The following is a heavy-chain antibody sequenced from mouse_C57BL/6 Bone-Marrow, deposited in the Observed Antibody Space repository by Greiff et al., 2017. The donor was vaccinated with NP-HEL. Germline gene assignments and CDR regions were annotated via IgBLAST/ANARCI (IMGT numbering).Heavy chain of an antibody. Sequence: VQLKESGPGLVQPSQSLSITCTVSGFSLTSYGVHWVRQSPGKGLEWLGVIWSGGSTDYNAAFISRLSISKDNSKSQVFFKMNSLQADDTAIYYCARNSHWYFDVWGTGTTVTVSS. CDR2: IWSGGST. J-gene: IGHJ1*03. CDR1: GFSLTSYG. V-gene: IGHV2-2*01. D-gene: IGHD6-2*01. CDR3: ARNSHWYFDV.